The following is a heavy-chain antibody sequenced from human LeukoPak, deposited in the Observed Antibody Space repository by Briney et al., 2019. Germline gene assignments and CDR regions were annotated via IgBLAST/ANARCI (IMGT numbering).Heavy chain of an antibody. CDR3: ARGGTGGIAYYYYYYMDV. Sequence: GSSVKVSCKASGYTFTSYDINWVRQATGQGLGWMGWMNPNSGNTGYAQKFQGRVTMTRNSSISTAYMELSSLRSEDTAVYYCARGGTGGIAYYYYYYMDVWGKGTTVTVSS. CDR1: GYTFTSYD. J-gene: IGHJ6*03. V-gene: IGHV1-8*01. D-gene: IGHD1-1*01. CDR2: MNPNSGNT.